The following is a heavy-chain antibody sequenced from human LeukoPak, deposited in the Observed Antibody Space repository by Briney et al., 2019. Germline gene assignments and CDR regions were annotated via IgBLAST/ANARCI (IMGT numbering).Heavy chain of an antibody. CDR3: ARDPSGDYDSSGYYYLDY. D-gene: IGHD3-22*01. Sequence: GESLKISCKGSGYSFTSYWIGWVRQAPGQGLEWMGWISAYNGNTNYAQKLQGRVTMTTDTSTSTAYMELRSLRSDDTAVYYCARDPSGDYDSSGYYYLDYWGQGTLVTVSS. V-gene: IGHV1-18*04. J-gene: IGHJ4*02. CDR1: GYSFTSYW. CDR2: ISAYNGNT.